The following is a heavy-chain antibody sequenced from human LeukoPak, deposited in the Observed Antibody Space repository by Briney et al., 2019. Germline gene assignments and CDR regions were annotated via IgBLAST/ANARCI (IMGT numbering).Heavy chain of an antibody. V-gene: IGHV1-69*13. J-gene: IGHJ5*02. D-gene: IGHD1-1*01. CDR2: IIPIFGTA. CDR3: ATTRNFIVHGGFDP. CDR1: GGTFSSYA. Sequence: SVKVSCKASGGTFSSYAISWVRQAPGQGLEWMGGIIPIFGTANYAQKFQGRVTITADESTSTAYMELSSLRSEDTAVYYCATTRNFIVHGGFDPWGQGTLVTVSS.